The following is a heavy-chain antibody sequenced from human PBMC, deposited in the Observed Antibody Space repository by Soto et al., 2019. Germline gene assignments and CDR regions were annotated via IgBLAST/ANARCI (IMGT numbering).Heavy chain of an antibody. Sequence: DVQLVESGGGLGQPGRSLRLSCAASGFTFDDYAMYWVRQAPGTGLEWVSGISWNSGSIGYADSVKGRFTISRDNAKNSLYLQMNSLRAEDTASYYCAKDQSEQWLVVGHNWFDPWGQGTLVTVSS. CDR3: AKDQSEQWLVVGHNWFDP. D-gene: IGHD6-19*01. J-gene: IGHJ5*02. V-gene: IGHV3-9*01. CDR2: ISWNSGSI. CDR1: GFTFDDYA.